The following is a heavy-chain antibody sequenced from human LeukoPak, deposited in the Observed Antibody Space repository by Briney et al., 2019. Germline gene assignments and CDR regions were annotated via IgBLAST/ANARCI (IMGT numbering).Heavy chain of an antibody. CDR1: GFTFSSYA. D-gene: IGHD4-23*01. CDR3: ARSETTVVTPGPEGFDY. V-gene: IGHV3-30-3*01. J-gene: IGHJ4*02. Sequence: GGSLRLSCAASGFTFSSYAMHWVRQAPGKGLEWVAVISYDGSNKYYADSVKGRFTISRDNSKNTLYLQMNSLRAEDTAVYYCARSETTVVTPGPEGFDYWGQGTLVTVSS. CDR2: ISYDGSNK.